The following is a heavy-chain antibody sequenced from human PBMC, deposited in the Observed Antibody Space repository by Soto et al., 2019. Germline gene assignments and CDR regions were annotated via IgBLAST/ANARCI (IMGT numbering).Heavy chain of an antibody. J-gene: IGHJ5*02. CDR1: GGSISSDGYY. Sequence: SETLSLTCTVSGGSISSDGYYWSWIRQHPGKGLEYIGYMYYSGSTYYNPSLKSRVTMAVDTSKNQFSLNLSAVTAADTAVYYCARSGAAATIFGIWFDPWGQGTLVTVSS. CDR3: ARSGAAATIFGIWFDP. V-gene: IGHV4-31*03. D-gene: IGHD3-3*01. CDR2: MYYSGST.